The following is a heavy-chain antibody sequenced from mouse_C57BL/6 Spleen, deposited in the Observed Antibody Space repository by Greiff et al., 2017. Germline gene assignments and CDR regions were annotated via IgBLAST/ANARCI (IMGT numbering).Heavy chain of an antibody. V-gene: IGHV3-1*01. CDR1: GYSITSGYD. Sequence: EVQVVESGPGMVKPSQSLSLTCTVTGYSITSGYDWHWIRHFPGNKLEWMGYISYSGSTNYNPSLKSRISITHDTSKNHFFLKLNSVTTEDTATYYCARWGLSYAMDYWGQGTSVTVSS. D-gene: IGHD2-13*01. CDR2: ISYSGST. CDR3: ARWGLSYAMDY. J-gene: IGHJ4*01.